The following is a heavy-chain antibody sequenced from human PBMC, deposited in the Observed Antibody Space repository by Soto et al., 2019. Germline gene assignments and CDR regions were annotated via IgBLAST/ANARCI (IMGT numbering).Heavy chain of an antibody. V-gene: IGHV1-2*02. J-gene: IGHJ3*02. D-gene: IGHD1-26*01. Sequence: ASVKVSCKASEYTFTGYYMHWVRQAPGQGLEWMGWINPNSGGTNYAQKFQGRVIMTRDTSISTAYMELSRLRSDDTAVYYCARDGSELLGGAFDIWGQGTMVTVSS. CDR3: ARDGSELLGGAFDI. CDR1: EYTFTGYY. CDR2: INPNSGGT.